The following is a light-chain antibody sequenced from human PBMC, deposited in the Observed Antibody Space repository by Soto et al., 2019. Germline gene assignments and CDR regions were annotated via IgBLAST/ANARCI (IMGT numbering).Light chain of an antibody. CDR2: WAS. J-gene: IGKJ1*01. Sequence: DIVMTQSPDSLAVSLGERATINCKSSQSVLYSSNNKNYLAWYQQKPGQPPKLLIYWASTRESGVPDRFSVSGSGTDFTLTISSLEAEDVAVYYCQQYYSTPPTFGQGTKVAIK. CDR1: QSVLYSSNNKNY. V-gene: IGKV4-1*01. CDR3: QQYYSTPPT.